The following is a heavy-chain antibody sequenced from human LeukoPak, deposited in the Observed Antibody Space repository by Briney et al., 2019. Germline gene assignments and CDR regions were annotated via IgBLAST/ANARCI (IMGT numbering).Heavy chain of an antibody. Sequence: ASVKVSCKASGYTFTSYYMHWVRQAPGQGLEWMGIINPSGGRTNYAQKFEGRVIVTRDTSTSRVYMELYSLRSEDTAVYYCARGGRDYGDFLAGHWGQGTLVTVSS. CDR3: ARGGRDYGDFLAGH. D-gene: IGHD4-17*01. V-gene: IGHV1-46*01. J-gene: IGHJ4*02. CDR1: GYTFTSYY. CDR2: INPSGGRT.